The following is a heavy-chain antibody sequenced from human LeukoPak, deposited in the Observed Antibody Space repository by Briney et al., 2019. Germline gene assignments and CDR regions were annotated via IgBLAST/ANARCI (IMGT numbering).Heavy chain of an antibody. CDR2: GFYIGRT. CDR1: GASVRSHY. V-gene: IGHV4-59*02. J-gene: IGHJ4*02. D-gene: IGHD5-24*01. Sequence: SGTLSLTCTVSGASVRSHYWSWIRQTPGKGLEWIGYGFYIGRTNYNPSLGSRVAISLDTSKNQFSLRLTAVTAADTAVYYCARRDGDNYDFDYWGQGILVTVSS. CDR3: ARRDGDNYDFDY.